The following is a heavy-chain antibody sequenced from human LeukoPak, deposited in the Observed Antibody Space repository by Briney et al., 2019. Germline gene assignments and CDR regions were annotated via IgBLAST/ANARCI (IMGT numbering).Heavy chain of an antibody. CDR1: GGSIRNYY. D-gene: IGHD6-13*01. J-gene: IGHJ5*02. V-gene: IGHV4-59*08. CDR3: ARVLAAAGNNWFDP. Sequence: SETLSLTCTVSGGSIRNYYWSWIRQPPGKGLEWIGYIYYSGSTNYNPSLKSRVTISVDTSKNQFSLKLSSVTAADTAVYYCARVLAAAGNNWFDPWGQGTLVTVSS. CDR2: IYYSGST.